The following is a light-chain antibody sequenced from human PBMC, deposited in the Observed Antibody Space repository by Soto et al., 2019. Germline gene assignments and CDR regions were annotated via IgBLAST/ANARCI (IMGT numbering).Light chain of an antibody. CDR1: QSIDRW. CDR2: HAS. Sequence: DIQMTQSPSTRHSSLGDRVTITCRASQSIDRWLAWYQQRPGKAPKILIYHASSLETGVPSRFIGSGSGTEFTLTISSMPPDDFATYYCQHYNSYGTFGQGTKVDIK. CDR3: QHYNSYGT. J-gene: IGKJ1*01. V-gene: IGKV1-5*01.